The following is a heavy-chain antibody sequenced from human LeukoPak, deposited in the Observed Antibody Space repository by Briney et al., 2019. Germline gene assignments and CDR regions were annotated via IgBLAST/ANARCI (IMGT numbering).Heavy chain of an antibody. CDR3: ARVTGYSSGWYDY. V-gene: IGHV1-2*02. CDR2: INPNGGGT. J-gene: IGHJ4*02. CDR1: GYTFTGYY. D-gene: IGHD6-19*01. Sequence: ASVKVSCKASGYTFTGYYMHWVRQAPGQGLEWMGWINPNGGGTNYAQKFQGRVTMTRDTSISTAYMELSRLRSDDTAVYYCARVTGYSSGWYDYWGQGTLVTVSS.